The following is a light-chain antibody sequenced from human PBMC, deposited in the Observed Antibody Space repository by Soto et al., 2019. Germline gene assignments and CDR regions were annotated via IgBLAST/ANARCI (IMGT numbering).Light chain of an antibody. Sequence: QSALTQPASVSGSPGQSITVSCTGTSSDVGDYNYVSWYQQRPGKAPKLMIFDVNNRPSGVSNRFSGSKSGNTASLTISGLQAEDEADYYCSSYTSSSLYVFGTGTKLTVL. CDR2: DVN. V-gene: IGLV2-14*01. CDR1: SSDVGDYNY. J-gene: IGLJ1*01. CDR3: SSYTSSSLYV.